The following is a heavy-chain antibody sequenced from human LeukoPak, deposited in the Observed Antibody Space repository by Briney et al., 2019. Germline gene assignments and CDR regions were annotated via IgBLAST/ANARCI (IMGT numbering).Heavy chain of an antibody. J-gene: IGHJ4*02. V-gene: IGHV3-23*01. D-gene: IGHD3-22*01. CDR3: AKRDSSGSYPYFFDY. CDR1: GFTFSSHA. CDR2: IIANGGST. Sequence: GGSLRLSCAASGFTFSSHAMGWVRQAPGKGLEWVSSIIANGGSTYYGDSVKGRFTISRDNSKNTLYLQMNSLRADDTAVYYCAKRDSSGSYPYFFDYWGRGTLVTVAS.